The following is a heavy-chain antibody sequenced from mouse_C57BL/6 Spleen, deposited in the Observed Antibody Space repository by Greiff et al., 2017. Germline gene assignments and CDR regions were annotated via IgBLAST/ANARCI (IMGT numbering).Heavy chain of an antibody. Sequence: QVQLKESGPELVKPGASVKISCKASGYAFSSSWMNWVKQRPGQGLEWIGRIYPGDGDTNYNGKFKGKATLTADKSSSTAYMQLSSLTSEDSAVYFCARGLRGDYAMDYWGQGTSVTVSS. CDR2: IYPGDGDT. J-gene: IGHJ4*01. CDR3: ARGLRGDYAMDY. CDR1: GYAFSSSW. D-gene: IGHD1-1*01. V-gene: IGHV1-82*01.